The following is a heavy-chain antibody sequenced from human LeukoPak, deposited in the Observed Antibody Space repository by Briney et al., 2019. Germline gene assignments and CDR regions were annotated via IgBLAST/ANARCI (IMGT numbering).Heavy chain of an antibody. V-gene: IGHV4-39*01. J-gene: IGHJ4*02. D-gene: IGHD5-24*01. CDR3: ARLSGWLQFDPFDY. CDR2: IYYSGST. Sequence: TSETLSLTCTVSGGSISSSSYYWGWIRQPPGKGLEWIGSIYYSGSTYYNPSLKSRVTIPVDTSRNQFSLKLSSVTAADTAVYYCARLSGWLQFDPFDYWGQGTPVTVSS. CDR1: GGSISSSSYY.